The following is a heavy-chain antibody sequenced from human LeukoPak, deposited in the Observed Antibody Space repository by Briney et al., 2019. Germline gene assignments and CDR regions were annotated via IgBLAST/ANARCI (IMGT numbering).Heavy chain of an antibody. Sequence: GASVKVSCKASGYTFTGYYIHWVRQAPGQGLEWMGWINSNSGGTNSAQKLQGRVTMTRDTSISTAYMELSRLRSDDTAVYYCARHPYSGSYHFDYWGQGTLVTVSS. V-gene: IGHV1-2*02. CDR2: INSNSGGT. CDR3: ARHPYSGSYHFDY. CDR1: GYTFTGYY. J-gene: IGHJ4*02. D-gene: IGHD1-26*01.